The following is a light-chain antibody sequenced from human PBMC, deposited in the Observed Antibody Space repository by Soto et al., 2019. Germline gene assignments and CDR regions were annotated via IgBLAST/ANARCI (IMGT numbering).Light chain of an antibody. CDR3: QEYKNWPPGT. CDR1: HSVDNH. Sequence: EIVMTQSPATLSVSPGERATLSCRASHSVDNHLAWFQQKPGQAPRLLIYGTSTRATGIPARFSGSGSGTEFTLTISSLQSEDFAVYYCQEYKNWPPGTFGLGTKVEI. V-gene: IGKV3-15*01. J-gene: IGKJ1*01. CDR2: GTS.